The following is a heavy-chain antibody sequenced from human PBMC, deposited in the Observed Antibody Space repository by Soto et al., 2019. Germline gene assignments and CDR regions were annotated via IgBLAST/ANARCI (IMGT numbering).Heavy chain of an antibody. J-gene: IGHJ5*02. CDR2: IYHTGKT. Sequence: QVQLQESGPGLVKPSQTLSLTCTVSGDPLSLGGFYWTWIRQHPGKGLEWMGYIYHTGKTYYNPSLESRLTMSVDMSKNQFPLNLSFVTAADTAVYYCARDGSSTANWIDPWGQGILVTVSS. CDR1: GDPLSLGGFY. D-gene: IGHD2-2*01. CDR3: ARDGSSTANWIDP. V-gene: IGHV4-31*03.